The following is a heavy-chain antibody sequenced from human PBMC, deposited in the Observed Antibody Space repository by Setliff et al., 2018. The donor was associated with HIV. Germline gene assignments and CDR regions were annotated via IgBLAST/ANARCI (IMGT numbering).Heavy chain of an antibody. D-gene: IGHD1-26*01. CDR1: GFTFTNHW. Sequence: GGSLRLSCAASGFTFTNHWMHWVRQAPGKGLAWVSRINSDGSTITYADSVKGRLIISRDNAKSMVYLHMTNLKTDDTAVYYCVRGAVGVSAFDYWGQGTLVTVSS. CDR2: INSDGSTI. CDR3: VRGAVGVSAFDY. V-gene: IGHV3-74*01. J-gene: IGHJ4*02.